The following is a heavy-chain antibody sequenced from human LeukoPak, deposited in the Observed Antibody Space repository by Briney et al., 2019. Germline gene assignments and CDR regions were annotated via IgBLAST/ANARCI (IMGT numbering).Heavy chain of an antibody. D-gene: IGHD3-10*01. CDR2: IYYSGST. V-gene: IGHV4-39*07. Sequence: SETLSLTCTVSGGSISSSSYYWGWIRQPPGKGLEWIGSIYYSGSTYYNPSLKSRVTISVDTSKNQFSLKLSSVTAADTAVYYCARDRGGNYYYGMDVWGQGTTVTGSS. J-gene: IGHJ6*02. CDR1: GGSISSSSYY. CDR3: ARDRGGNYYYGMDV.